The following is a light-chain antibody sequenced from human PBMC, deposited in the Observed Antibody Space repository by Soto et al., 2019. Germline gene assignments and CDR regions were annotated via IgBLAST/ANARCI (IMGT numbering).Light chain of an antibody. CDR1: QSVRSTF. V-gene: IGKV3-20*01. CDR3: QQYHASPMNT. J-gene: IGKJ2*01. CDR2: GAS. Sequence: VLPQSPDTLSLSPGDRATLSCRASQSVRSTFLAWYQQKPGQAPRLLIYGASNRAAGIPERFSGSASGTEFTLTISRLEPDDSAVSYCQQYHASPMNTFGQGTKLQIQ.